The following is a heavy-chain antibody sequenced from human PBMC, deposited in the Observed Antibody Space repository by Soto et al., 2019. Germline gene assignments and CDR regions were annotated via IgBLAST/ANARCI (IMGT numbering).Heavy chain of an antibody. Sequence: ASVKASCKASGYTFTGYYMHWVRQAPGQGLEWMGWINPNSGGTNYAQKFQGWVTMTRDTSISTAYMELSRLRSDDTAVYYCARELTGDGYYYGMDVWGQGTTVTVSS. CDR1: GYTFTGYY. J-gene: IGHJ6*02. V-gene: IGHV1-2*04. CDR2: INPNSGGT. D-gene: IGHD7-27*01. CDR3: ARELTGDGYYYGMDV.